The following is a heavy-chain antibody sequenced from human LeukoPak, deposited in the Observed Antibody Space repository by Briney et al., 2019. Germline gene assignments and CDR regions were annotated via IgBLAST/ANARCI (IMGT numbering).Heavy chain of an antibody. Sequence: SESLSLTCPVSGGSVSSGSYYWSWLRQPPGKGLEGIGYIYYSGSTNYNPSLKSRVTISVDTSKNQFSLKLSSVTAADTAVYYCAMRGYCSSTSCSDYGRMDVWGKGTTVTVSS. CDR3: AMRGYCSSTSCSDYGRMDV. CDR2: IYYSGST. V-gene: IGHV4-61*01. CDR1: GGSVSSGSYY. J-gene: IGHJ6*04. D-gene: IGHD2-2*01.